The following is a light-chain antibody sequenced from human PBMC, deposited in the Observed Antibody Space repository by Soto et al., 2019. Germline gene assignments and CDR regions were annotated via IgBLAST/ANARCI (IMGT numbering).Light chain of an antibody. Sequence: QSALTQPASVSGSPGQSITISCTGTSSDVGGYNYVSWYQQHPGKAPKVMIFDVSYRPSGVSNRFSGSKSGNTASLTISGLQAEDEADYHSSSFRTGSLYVFGTGTKVTVL. CDR1: SSDVGGYNY. V-gene: IGLV2-14*03. CDR2: DVS. J-gene: IGLJ1*01. CDR3: SSFRTGSLYV.